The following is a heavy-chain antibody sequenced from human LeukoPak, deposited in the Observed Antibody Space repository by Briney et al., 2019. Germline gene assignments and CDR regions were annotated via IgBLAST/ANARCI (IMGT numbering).Heavy chain of an antibody. J-gene: IGHJ4*02. CDR2: IGETGSRT. CDR3: AKESWRFDS. V-gene: IGHV3-23*01. D-gene: IGHD3-10*01. Sequence: PGGSLRLSCATSGFIFSNYAMSWVRQASGKGLEWVSTIGETGSRTHYVDSVKGRFTISRDNSKNTLYLQMNSLRAEDTAIYYCAKESWRFDSWGQGTLVTVSS. CDR1: GFIFSNYA.